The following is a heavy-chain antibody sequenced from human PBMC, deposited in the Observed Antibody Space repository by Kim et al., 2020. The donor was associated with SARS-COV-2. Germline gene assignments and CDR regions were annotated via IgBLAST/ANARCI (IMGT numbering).Heavy chain of an antibody. CDR2: IGGAGGAS. D-gene: IGHD4-17*01. V-gene: IGHV3-23*01. Sequence: GGSLRLSCTTSGFNFSNYAMSWFRQASGKGLEWVSAIGGAGGASYYADSVKGRFTISRDSSTNTMYLQMNTLRVEDTAVYYCAKVGSGDYVGRDYFDYWGQGTLVTVTP. CDR3: AKVGSGDYVGRDYFDY. CDR1: GFNFSNYA. J-gene: IGHJ4*02.